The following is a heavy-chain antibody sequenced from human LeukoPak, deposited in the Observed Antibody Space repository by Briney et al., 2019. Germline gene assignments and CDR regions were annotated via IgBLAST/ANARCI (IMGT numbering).Heavy chain of an antibody. V-gene: IGHV1-69*13. CDR3: ASSRREDTAMVALGVYNWFDP. CDR1: GGTFSSYA. J-gene: IGHJ5*02. D-gene: IGHD5-18*01. CDR2: IIPIFGTA. Sequence: SVRVSCKASGGTFSSYAISWVRRAPGQGLEWMGGIIPIFGTANYAQKFQGRVTITADESTSTAYMELSSLRSEDTAVYYCASSRREDTAMVALGVYNWFDPWGQGTLVTVSS.